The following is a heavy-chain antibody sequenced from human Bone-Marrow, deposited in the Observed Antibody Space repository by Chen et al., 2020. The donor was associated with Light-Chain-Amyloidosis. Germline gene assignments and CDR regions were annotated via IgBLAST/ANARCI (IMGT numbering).Heavy chain of an antibody. Sequence: EVQLRESGGGLVQPGGARRLSCSASGFTFSAYSMGWVRQAPGKGLGWVAAITGSDSATDDAESVRGRFAISRDHSMTPLSLQMTSLTSDDPAVYFCARRARISSGQFDIWGRGPWSPSPQ. CDR3: ARRARISSGQFDI. D-gene: IGHD6-19*01. J-gene: IGHJ4*02. V-gene: IGHV3-23*01. CDR2: ITGSDSAT. CDR1: GFTFSAYS.